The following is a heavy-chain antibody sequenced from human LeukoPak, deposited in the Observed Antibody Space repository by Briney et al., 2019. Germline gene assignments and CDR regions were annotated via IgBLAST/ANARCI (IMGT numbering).Heavy chain of an antibody. V-gene: IGHV1-2*02. Sequence: ASVKVSCKASGYTFTAHYIHWVRQAPGQGFEWMGWINPNSGGPNYAQKLQGRVTMTTDTSTSTAYMELRSLRSDDTAVYYCVYCSSTSCYSGLDYWGQGTLVTVSS. CDR1: GYTFTAHY. J-gene: IGHJ4*02. CDR3: VYCSSTSCYSGLDY. D-gene: IGHD2-2*01. CDR2: INPNSGGP.